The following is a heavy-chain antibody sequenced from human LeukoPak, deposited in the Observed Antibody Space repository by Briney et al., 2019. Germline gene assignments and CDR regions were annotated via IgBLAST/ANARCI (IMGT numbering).Heavy chain of an antibody. J-gene: IGHJ3*01. D-gene: IGHD3-10*01. Sequence: PGGFLRLSCAASGFNFSSYAMTWVRQGPGKGLEWVSTITESGTSKFYVDSVKGRFTISRDTSKTTLHLQMNSLRGEDTAIYYCTKSRFGSGTYSAYDFWGQGTMVTVSS. V-gene: IGHV3-23*01. CDR2: ITESGTSK. CDR1: GFNFSSYA. CDR3: TKSRFGSGTYSAYDF.